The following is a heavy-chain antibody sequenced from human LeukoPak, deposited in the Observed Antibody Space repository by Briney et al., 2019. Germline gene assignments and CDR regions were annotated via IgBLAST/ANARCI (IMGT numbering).Heavy chain of an antibody. CDR3: ARHGKYYDFWSGYYARPFDY. D-gene: IGHD3-3*01. CDR2: IYYSGST. J-gene: IGHJ4*02. CDR1: GGSISSSSYY. Sequence: SETLSLTCTVSGGSISSSSYYWGWIRQPPGKGLEWIGSIYYSGSTYYNPSLKSRVTISVDTSKNQFSLKLSSVTAADTAVYYCARHGKYYDFWSGYYARPFDYWGQGTLVTVSS. V-gene: IGHV4-39*01.